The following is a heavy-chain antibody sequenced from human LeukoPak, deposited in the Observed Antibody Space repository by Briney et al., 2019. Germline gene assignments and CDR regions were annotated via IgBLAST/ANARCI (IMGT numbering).Heavy chain of an antibody. CDR1: GFTFSSYA. Sequence: GASLRLSCAASGFTFSSYAMSWVRQAPGKGLEWVSAISGSGGGTYYADSVKGRFTISRDNSKNTLYLQMNSLRAEDTAVYYCAKDYYDSSGRWFDPWAREPWSPSPQ. J-gene: IGHJ5*02. CDR3: AKDYYDSSGRWFDP. D-gene: IGHD3-22*01. CDR2: ISGSGGGT. V-gene: IGHV3-23*01.